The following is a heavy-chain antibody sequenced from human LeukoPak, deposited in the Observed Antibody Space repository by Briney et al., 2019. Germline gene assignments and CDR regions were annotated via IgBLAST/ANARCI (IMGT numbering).Heavy chain of an antibody. V-gene: IGHV4-39*01. D-gene: IGHD3-3*01. J-gene: IGHJ4*02. CDR3: ARRSDDFWSGYYLTFDY. CDR2: IYYSGST. CDR1: GGSISSSSYY. Sequence: PSETLSLTCTVSGGSISSSSYYWGWIRQPPGKGLEWIGSIYYSGSTYYNPSLKSRVTISVDTSKNQFSLKLSSVTAADTAVYYCARRSDDFWSGYYLTFDYWGQGTLVTVSS.